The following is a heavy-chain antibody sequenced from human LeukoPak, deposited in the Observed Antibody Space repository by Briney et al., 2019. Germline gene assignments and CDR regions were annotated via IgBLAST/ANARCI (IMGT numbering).Heavy chain of an antibody. CDR2: IYYSGST. CDR1: GGSISSSSYY. D-gene: IGHD3-10*01. J-gene: IGHJ4*02. Sequence: SETLSLTCTVSGGSISSSSYYWGWIRQLPGKGLEWIGSIYYSGSTYYNPSLKSRVTISVDTSKNQFSLKLSSVTAADTAVYYCARHRTGSYDYYFDYWGQGTLVTVSS. CDR3: ARHRTGSYDYYFDY. V-gene: IGHV4-39*01.